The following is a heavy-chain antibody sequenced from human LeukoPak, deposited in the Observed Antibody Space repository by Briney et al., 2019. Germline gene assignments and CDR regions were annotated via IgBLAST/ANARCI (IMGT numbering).Heavy chain of an antibody. Sequence: SETLSLTCGVSGGSISTTNWWTWVRQPPGKGLEWIGEVHLDGRTNYNPSLESRLTMSVVLSENHISLKLTSVTAADTAVYYCAREPQGLVLRGSWFDPWGQGTLVTVSS. J-gene: IGHJ5*02. CDR2: VHLDGRT. V-gene: IGHV4-4*02. D-gene: IGHD2-8*02. CDR3: AREPQGLVLRGSWFDP. CDR1: GGSISTTNW.